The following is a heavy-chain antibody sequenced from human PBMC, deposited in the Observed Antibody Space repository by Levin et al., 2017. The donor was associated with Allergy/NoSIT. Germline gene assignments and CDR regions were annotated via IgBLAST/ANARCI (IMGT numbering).Heavy chain of an antibody. CDR2: VYWDNEK. Sequence: SGPTLVKPAQTLTLTCTFSGFSLRSSGVGVGWIRPPPGKALEWLAIVYWDNEKLFSPSLQRRLNIIQDPSKNQVVLTMTNLDPADTATYYCGHRYSSGWGPEYWGQGILVTVSS. CDR3: GHRYSSGWGPEY. D-gene: IGHD6-19*01. CDR1: GFSLRSSGVG. V-gene: IGHV2-5*02. J-gene: IGHJ4*02.